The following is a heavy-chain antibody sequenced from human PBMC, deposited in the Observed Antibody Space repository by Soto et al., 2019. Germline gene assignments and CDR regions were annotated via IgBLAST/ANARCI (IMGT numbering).Heavy chain of an antibody. CDR3: ARGRGHMTYRSYYFDY. CDR1: GGSFSGYY. Sequence: PSLTCAVYGGSFSGYYWSWIRQPPGKGLEWIGEINHSGSTNYNPSLKSRVTISVDTSKNQFSLKLSSVTAADTAVYYCARGRGHMTYRSYYFDYWGQGTLVTVYS. CDR2: INHSGST. V-gene: IGHV4-34*01. D-gene: IGHD1-26*01. J-gene: IGHJ4*02.